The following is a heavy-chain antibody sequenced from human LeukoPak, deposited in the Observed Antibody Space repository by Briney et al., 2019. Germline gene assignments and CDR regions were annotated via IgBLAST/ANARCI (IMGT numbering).Heavy chain of an antibody. D-gene: IGHD3-22*01. J-gene: IGHJ4*02. CDR1: GFTFSTHW. V-gene: IGHV3-7*01. CDR2: IKEDGSTT. CDR3: APQTMILVL. Sequence: GGSLRLSCVASGFTFSTHWVSWVRQAPGKGLEWVANIKEDGSTTDYVDSVKGRFTISRDNARNSVFLQMNSLRAEDTAVYYCAPQTMILVLGGQGTLVTVSS.